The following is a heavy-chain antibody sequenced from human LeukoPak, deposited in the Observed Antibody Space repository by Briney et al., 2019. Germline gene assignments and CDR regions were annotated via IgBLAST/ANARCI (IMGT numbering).Heavy chain of an antibody. CDR1: DGSISSSSYY. J-gene: IGHJ5*02. D-gene: IGHD1-7*01. CDR2: IYHDGNT. V-gene: IGHV4-39*07. CDR3: AETNTQDWFDP. Sequence: SETLSLTCSVFDGSISSSSYYWGWIRQSPGKGLEWIASIYHDGNTFYNPSLKSRVAISVDTAKSQVSLRLRSVTAADTAVYYCAETNTQDWFDPWGQGTLVTVSS.